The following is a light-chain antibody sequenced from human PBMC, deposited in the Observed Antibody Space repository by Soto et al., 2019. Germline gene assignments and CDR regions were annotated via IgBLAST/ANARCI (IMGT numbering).Light chain of an antibody. CDR2: GAS. CDR3: QQRNSDWYA. V-gene: IGKV1-9*01. J-gene: IGKJ2*01. CDR1: PGISTY. Sequence: DIQLTQSPSFLSASVGDRVTITCRASPGISTYLAWYLQKPGKAPKLLIYGASTLQSGVPSRFSGSGSGTEFTLTISSLQPEDFGTYYCQQRNSDWYAFGQGTKLEIK.